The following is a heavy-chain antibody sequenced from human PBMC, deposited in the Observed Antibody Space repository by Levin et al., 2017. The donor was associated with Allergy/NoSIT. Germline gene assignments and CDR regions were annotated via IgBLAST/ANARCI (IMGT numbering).Heavy chain of an antibody. CDR3: ATAETYYYDTGYYFGY. D-gene: IGHD3-22*01. CDR1: GGTFSSYG. CDR2: STPIFGSP. V-gene: IGHV1-69*01. Sequence: KISCKASGGTFSSYGISWMRQAPGQGLEWMGGSTPIFGSPNYAQKFQGRVTITADDSTSTAYMELSSLRSDDTAFYYCATAETYYYDTGYYFGYWGQGTLVTVSS. J-gene: IGHJ4*02.